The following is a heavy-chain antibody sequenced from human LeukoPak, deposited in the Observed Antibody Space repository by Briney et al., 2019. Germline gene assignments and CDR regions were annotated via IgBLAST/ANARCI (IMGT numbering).Heavy chain of an antibody. V-gene: IGHV4-30-4*08. J-gene: IGHJ4*02. Sequence: PSETLSLTCTVSGGSISSGDYYWSWIRQPPGKGLEWIGYIYYSGSTYYNPSLKSRVTISVDTSKNQFSLKLSSVTAADTAVYYCAGDPIVVVPAAHTPMGDYWGQGTLATVSS. CDR1: GGSISSGDYY. CDR2: IYYSGST. D-gene: IGHD2-2*01. CDR3: AGDPIVVVPAAHTPMGDY.